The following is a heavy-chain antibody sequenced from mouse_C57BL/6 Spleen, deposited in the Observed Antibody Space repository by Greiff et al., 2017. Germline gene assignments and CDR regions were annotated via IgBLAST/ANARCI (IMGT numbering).Heavy chain of an antibody. D-gene: IGHD2-4*01. CDR1: GFTFSSYA. Sequence: DVKVEESGEGLVKPGGSLKLSCAASGFTFSSYAMSWVRQTPEKRLEWVAYISSGGDYIYYADTVKGRFTISRDNARNTLYLQMSSLKSEDTAMYYCTRDRGDYDYFDYWGQGTTLTVSS. CDR2: ISSGGDYI. V-gene: IGHV5-9-1*02. CDR3: TRDRGDYDYFDY. J-gene: IGHJ2*01.